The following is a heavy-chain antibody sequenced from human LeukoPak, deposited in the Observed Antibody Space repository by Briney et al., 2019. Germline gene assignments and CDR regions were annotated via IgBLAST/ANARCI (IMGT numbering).Heavy chain of an antibody. J-gene: IGHJ5*01. Sequence: GGSLRLSCAASGFTFDDYGMSWVRQAPGKGLQWVSYISGSGSTIWYADSVKGRFTISRDNAQNSLYLQMNSLRAEDTAVYYCARENWFDSWGQGTLVTVSS. V-gene: IGHV3-48*03. CDR3: ARENWFDS. CDR1: GFTFDDYG. CDR2: ISGSGSTI.